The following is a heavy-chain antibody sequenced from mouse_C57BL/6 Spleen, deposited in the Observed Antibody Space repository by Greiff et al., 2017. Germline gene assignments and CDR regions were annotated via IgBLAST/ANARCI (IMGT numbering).Heavy chain of an antibody. Sequence: EVQLQESGPELVKPGASVKMSCKASGYTFTDYNMHWVKQSHGKSLEWIGYINPNNGGTSYNQKFKGKATLTVNKSSSTAYMGLRSLTSEDSAVYYCARSGYGNPFDYWGQGTTLTVSS. J-gene: IGHJ2*01. D-gene: IGHD2-1*01. V-gene: IGHV1-22*01. CDR1: GYTFTDYN. CDR3: ARSGYGNPFDY. CDR2: INPNNGGT.